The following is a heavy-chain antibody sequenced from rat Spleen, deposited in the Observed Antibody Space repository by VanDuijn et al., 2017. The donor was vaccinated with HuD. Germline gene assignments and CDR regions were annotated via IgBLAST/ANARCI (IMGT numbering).Heavy chain of an antibody. D-gene: IGHD1-9*01. J-gene: IGHJ1*01. Sequence: EVQLVESDGGLVQPGRSLKLSCAASGFTFSDYYMAWVRQAPTKGLEWVATISYDGSSTYYRDSVKGRFTISRDNAKSTLYLQMDSLRSEETATYYCARRAYYGYNYWYFDFWGPGTMVTVSS. CDR2: ISYDGSST. CDR1: GFTFSDYY. CDR3: ARRAYYGYNYWYFDF. V-gene: IGHV5-29*01.